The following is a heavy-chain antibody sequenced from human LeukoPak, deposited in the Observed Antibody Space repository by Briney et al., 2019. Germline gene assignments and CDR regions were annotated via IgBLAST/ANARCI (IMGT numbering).Heavy chain of an antibody. V-gene: IGHV3-74*01. CDR1: GFTFSTYN. D-gene: IGHD3-22*01. CDR3: AMIKEG. Sequence: GGSLRLSCAASGFTFSTYNINWVRQAPGKGLVWVSRIYSDGRTTTYADSVKGRFTISRDNAKNTLYLQMNSLRAEDTAVYYCAMIKEGWGQGTLVTVSS. J-gene: IGHJ4*02. CDR2: IYSDGRTT.